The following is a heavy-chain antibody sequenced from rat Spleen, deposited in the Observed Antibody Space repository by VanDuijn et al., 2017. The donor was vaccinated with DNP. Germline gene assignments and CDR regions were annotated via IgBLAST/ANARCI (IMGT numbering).Heavy chain of an antibody. Sequence: EVQLVESGGDLVQPGRSMKLSCAASGFTFSNYYMAWVRQAPTKGLEWVASISYEGSSTYYGGSVKGRFTISRDHAKNTLYLQMNSLRSEDTATYYCARVQLGYYALDAWGQGTSVTVSS. V-gene: IGHV5-22*01. CDR2: ISYEGSST. J-gene: IGHJ4*01. D-gene: IGHD5-1*01. CDR3: ARVQLGYYALDA. CDR1: GFTFSNYY.